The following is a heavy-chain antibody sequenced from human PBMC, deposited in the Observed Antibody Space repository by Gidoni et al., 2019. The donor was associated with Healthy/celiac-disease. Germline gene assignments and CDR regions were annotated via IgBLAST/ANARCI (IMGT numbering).Heavy chain of an antibody. Sequence: QVQLVQSGAEVKKPGASVKVSCKASGYTFTGYYMHWVRQAPGQGLEWRGWINPNSGGTNYAQKFQGRVTMTRDTSISTAYMELSRLRSDDTAVYYCARDSSGYYYVAYFDYWGQGTLVTVSS. D-gene: IGHD3-22*01. V-gene: IGHV1-2*02. CDR1: GYTFTGYY. CDR2: INPNSGGT. CDR3: ARDSSGYYYVAYFDY. J-gene: IGHJ4*02.